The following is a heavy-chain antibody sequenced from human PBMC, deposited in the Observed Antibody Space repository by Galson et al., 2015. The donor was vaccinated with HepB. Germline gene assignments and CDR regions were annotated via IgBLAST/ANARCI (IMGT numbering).Heavy chain of an antibody. J-gene: IGHJ3*02. CDR2: ISGSGGST. CDR3: AKDQDEQQLVQHDACDI. V-gene: IGHV3-23*01. CDR1: GFTFSSYA. Sequence: SLRLSCAASGFTFSSYAMSWVRQAPGKGLEWVSAISGSGGSTYYADSVKGRFTISRDNSKNTLYLQMNSLRAEDTAIYYCAKDQDEQQLVQHDACDIWGQGTMVTVSS. D-gene: IGHD6-13*01.